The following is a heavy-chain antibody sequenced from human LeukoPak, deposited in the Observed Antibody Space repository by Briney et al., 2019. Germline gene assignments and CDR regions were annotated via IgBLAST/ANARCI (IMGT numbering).Heavy chain of an antibody. Sequence: TGGSLRLSCAASGFIFSDYAMAWVRQAPGEGLEWVSGISASGSRTYYADSVKGRFTISRDKSKNTLYLQMNSLRAEDTAVYYCAKVDKGYCSGGSCYGVFDIWGQGTMVTVSS. CDR3: AKVDKGYCSGGSCYGVFDI. D-gene: IGHD2-15*01. J-gene: IGHJ3*02. CDR2: ISASGSRT. CDR1: GFIFSDYA. V-gene: IGHV3-23*01.